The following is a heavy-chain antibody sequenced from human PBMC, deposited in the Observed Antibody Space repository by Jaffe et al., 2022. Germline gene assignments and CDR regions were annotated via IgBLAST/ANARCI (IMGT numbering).Heavy chain of an antibody. D-gene: IGHD6-13*01. J-gene: IGHJ4*02. V-gene: IGHV4-38-2*01. CDR1: GFSISSCCH. Sequence: QVQLQESGPGLVKPSETLSLTCAVSGFSISSCCHWGWIRQPPGKGLEWIGSIYHSGTTYYNPSLKSRVTISVDTSKNQFSLKLSSVTAADTAVYYCARFGTSAAGALTTHTVYFDFWGQGTLVTVSS. CDR3: ARFGTSAAGALTTHTVYFDF. CDR2: IYHSGTT.